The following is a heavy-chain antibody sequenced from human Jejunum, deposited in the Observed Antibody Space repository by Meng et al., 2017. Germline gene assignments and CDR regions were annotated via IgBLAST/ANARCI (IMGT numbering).Heavy chain of an antibody. CDR1: GGTCSGSD. D-gene: IGHD2-8*01. J-gene: IGHJ3*02. CDR3: TMYASGHI. V-gene: IGHV3-73*02. CDR2: IRSKAGSFAT. Sequence: VEDGGAWVQPGESLTCACEVSGGTCSGSDIHWVRQASGEGLEWVGRIRSKAGSFATAYPALVKVRFTVSRDDSKDTAFLQMSSLITGDTAVYYCTMYASGHIWGQGTMVTVSS.